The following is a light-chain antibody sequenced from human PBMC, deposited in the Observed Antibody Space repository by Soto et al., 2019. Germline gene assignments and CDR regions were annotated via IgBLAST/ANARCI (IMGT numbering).Light chain of an antibody. V-gene: IGLV2-14*03. Sequence: QSVLTQPASVSGSPGQSLTISCTGTSSDVGGYNYVSWYQHYPGKAPKLMIYDVSNRPSGVSNRFSGSKSGNTASLTISGLQAADEAAYYCGSYISSATYVFGTGTKVTVL. J-gene: IGLJ1*01. CDR1: SSDVGGYNY. CDR3: GSYISSATYV. CDR2: DVS.